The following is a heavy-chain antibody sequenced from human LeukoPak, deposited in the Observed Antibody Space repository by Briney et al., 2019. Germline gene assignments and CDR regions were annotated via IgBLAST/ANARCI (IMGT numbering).Heavy chain of an antibody. V-gene: IGHV3-11*06. CDR2: ISSSSSYI. Sequence: PGGSLRLSCAASGFTFSDYYMSWIRQAPGKGLEWVSYISSSSSYIYYADSVKGRVTISRDNAKNSVYLQMNSLRAEDTAVYYCVRDPYYDSSGYFAYWGQGTLVTVSS. D-gene: IGHD3-22*01. CDR1: GFTFSDYY. J-gene: IGHJ4*02. CDR3: VRDPYYDSSGYFAY.